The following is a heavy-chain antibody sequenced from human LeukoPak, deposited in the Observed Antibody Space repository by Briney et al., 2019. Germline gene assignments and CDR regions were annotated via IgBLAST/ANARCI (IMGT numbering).Heavy chain of an antibody. V-gene: IGHV3-23*01. CDR3: AKDRGSYLAY. J-gene: IGHJ4*02. D-gene: IGHD3-16*01. CDR1: GFTFSSYA. Sequence: PGGSLRLSCAASGFTFSSYAMSWVRPAPGKGLEWVSAISGSGGSTYYADSVKGRFTISRDNSKNTLYRQMNSLRAEDTAVYYCAKDRGSYLAYWGQGTLVTVCS. CDR2: ISGSGGST.